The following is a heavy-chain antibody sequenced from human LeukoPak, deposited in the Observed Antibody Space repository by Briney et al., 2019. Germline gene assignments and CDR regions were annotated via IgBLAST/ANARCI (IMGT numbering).Heavy chain of an antibody. J-gene: IGHJ4*02. D-gene: IGHD6-19*01. Sequence: GRSLRLSCAASGYTFTSYHMHWVRQAPGQGLEWMGIINPSGGSTTFAQKFQGRVTMTRDASTSTVYLELSSLRSEDTAVYYCARSRSSGWHDFWGQGTLVIVSS. CDR1: GYTFTSYH. CDR3: ARSRSSGWHDF. CDR2: INPSGGST. V-gene: IGHV1-46*01.